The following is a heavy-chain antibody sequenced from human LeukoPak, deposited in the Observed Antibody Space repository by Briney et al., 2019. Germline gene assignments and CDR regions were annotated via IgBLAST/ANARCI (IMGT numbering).Heavy chain of an antibody. D-gene: IGHD3-10*01. V-gene: IGHV5-51*01. Sequence: GESLKISCKGSGYSFTSYWIGWVRQMAGKGLEWMGIIYPGDSDTRYSPSFQGQVTISADKSISTAYLQWSSLKASDTAMYYCATAKTVFRGVRQNDYFDYWGQGTLVTVSS. CDR1: GYSFTSYW. J-gene: IGHJ4*02. CDR3: ATAKTVFRGVRQNDYFDY. CDR2: IYPGDSDT.